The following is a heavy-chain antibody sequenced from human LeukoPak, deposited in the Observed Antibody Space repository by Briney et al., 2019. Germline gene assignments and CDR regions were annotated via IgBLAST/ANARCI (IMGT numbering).Heavy chain of an antibody. Sequence: SETLSLTCAVSGGSISSSNWWSWVRQPPGKGLEWIGEIYHSGSTNYNPSLKSRVTISVDKSKNQFSLKLSSETAADTAVYYCARGDGTVVARKFDYWGQGTLVTVSS. CDR3: ARGDGTVVARKFDY. D-gene: IGHD2-15*01. CDR1: GGSISSSNW. J-gene: IGHJ4*02. CDR2: IYHSGST. V-gene: IGHV4-4*02.